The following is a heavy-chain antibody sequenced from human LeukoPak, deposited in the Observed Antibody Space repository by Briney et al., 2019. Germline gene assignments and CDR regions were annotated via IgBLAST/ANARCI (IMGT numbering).Heavy chain of an antibody. CDR3: ARDYGSTRELDY. J-gene: IGHJ4*02. Sequence: SETLSLTCTVSGGSISGYYWSWIRQPAGKGLEWIGRINISGSTNYNPSLKSRVTISVDKSRNQFSLKVSSVTAADTAVYYCARDYGSTRELDYWGQGTLVTVSS. D-gene: IGHD2-2*01. CDR1: GGSISGYY. V-gene: IGHV4-4*07. CDR2: INISGST.